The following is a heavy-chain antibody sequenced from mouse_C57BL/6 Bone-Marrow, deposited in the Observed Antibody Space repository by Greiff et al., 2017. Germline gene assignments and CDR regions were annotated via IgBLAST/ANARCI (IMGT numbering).Heavy chain of an antibody. CDR2: IYPGSGST. Sequence: VQLQQPGAELVKPGASVKMSCKASGYTFTSYWITWVKQRPGQGLEWIGDIYPGSGSTNYNEKFKSKATLTVDTSSSTAYMQLSSLTSEDSAVYYCARPIYYYGSSYGYYAMDYWGQGTSVTVSS. CDR3: ARPIYYYGSSYGYYAMDY. J-gene: IGHJ4*01. CDR1: GYTFTSYW. V-gene: IGHV1-55*01. D-gene: IGHD1-1*01.